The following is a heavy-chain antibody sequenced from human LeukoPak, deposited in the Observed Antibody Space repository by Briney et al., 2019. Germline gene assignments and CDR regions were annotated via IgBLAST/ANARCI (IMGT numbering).Heavy chain of an antibody. CDR1: GFTFSSYS. D-gene: IGHD2-2*01. CDR3: ARGSCSSTSCPGGD. CDR2: ISSSSSYI. V-gene: IGHV3-21*01. Sequence: GGSLRLSCAASGFTFSSYSMNWVRQAPGKGLEWVSSISSSSSYIYYADSVKGRFTISRDNAKNSLYLQMNSLRAEDTAVYYCARGSCSSTSCPGGDWGQGTLVTVSS. J-gene: IGHJ4*02.